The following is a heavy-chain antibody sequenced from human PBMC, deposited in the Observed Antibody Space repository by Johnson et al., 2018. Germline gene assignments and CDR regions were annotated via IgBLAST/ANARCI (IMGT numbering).Heavy chain of an antibody. CDR2: IRSATDSGNTI. D-gene: IGHD3-16*02. Sequence: VQLVQSGGGLVKPGGSLRLSCATSGFTLNNAWMNWVRQAPGKGLEWVGRIRSATDSGNTIYYADSVKGRFTISRDNTKNSLYLQMHSLKAEDTALSFCARLYRYVYYHYYYMDVWGRGTAVTVSS. CDR3: ARLYRYVYYHYYYMDV. CDR1: GFTLNNAW. V-gene: IGHV3-69-1*01. J-gene: IGHJ6*03.